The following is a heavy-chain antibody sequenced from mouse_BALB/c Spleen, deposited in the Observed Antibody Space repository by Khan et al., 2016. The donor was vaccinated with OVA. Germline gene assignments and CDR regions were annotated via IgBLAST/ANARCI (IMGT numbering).Heavy chain of an antibody. CDR2: ISSGGDYT. CDR1: GFIFSSYS. J-gene: IGHJ3*01. Sequence: EVQLQESGGDLVKPGGSLKLSCAASGFIFSSYSMSWVRQTPDKRLEWVATISSGGDYTYYPDSVKGRFTISRDDAKNTLYLQMSSLKSEDTAMYYCASHLTGAFAYWGQGNLVTVSA. V-gene: IGHV5-6*01. D-gene: IGHD4-1*01. CDR3: ASHLTGAFAY.